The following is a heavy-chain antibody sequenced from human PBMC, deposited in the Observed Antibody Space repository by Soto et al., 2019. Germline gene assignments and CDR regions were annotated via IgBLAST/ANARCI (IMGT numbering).Heavy chain of an antibody. CDR1: GGSFSGYY. CDR2: INHSGST. J-gene: IGHJ4*02. Sequence: SETLSLTCAVYGGSFSGYYWSWIRQPPGKGLEWIGEINHSGSTNYNPSLKSRVTISVDTSKNQFSLKLSSVTAADTAVYYCARGSKCVYCSSTSGIDYWGQGTLVTVSS. CDR3: ARGSKCVYCSSTSGIDY. D-gene: IGHD2-2*01. V-gene: IGHV4-34*01.